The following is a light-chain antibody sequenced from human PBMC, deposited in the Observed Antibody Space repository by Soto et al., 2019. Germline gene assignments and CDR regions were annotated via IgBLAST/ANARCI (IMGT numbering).Light chain of an antibody. CDR1: SSDVGGYNY. J-gene: IGLJ1*01. Sequence: QSVLTQLASVSGSPGQSITISCSGTSSDVGGYNYVSWYQQHPGKAPKLMIYDVSYRPSGISNRFSGSKSDNTASLTISGLQAEDEADYYCSSYTTSSLYVFGSGTKVTVL. V-gene: IGLV2-14*01. CDR3: SSYTTSSLYV. CDR2: DVS.